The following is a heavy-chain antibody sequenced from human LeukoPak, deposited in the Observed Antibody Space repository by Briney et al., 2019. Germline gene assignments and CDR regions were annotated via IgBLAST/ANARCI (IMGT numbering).Heavy chain of an antibody. J-gene: IGHJ4*02. D-gene: IGHD3-10*01. CDR3: ARRSSGGLYYFDY. CDR2: ICSSGSTI. CDR1: RFTLSRYT. Sequence: GGALRLSCAASRFTLSRYTMNAVPQAPRKGLERVSYICSSGSTIYYTDPEKGRFPISRDNAKNSLFLQMNSLRGEDTAVYYCARRSSGGLYYFDYWGQGTLVTVSS. V-gene: IGHV3-48*01.